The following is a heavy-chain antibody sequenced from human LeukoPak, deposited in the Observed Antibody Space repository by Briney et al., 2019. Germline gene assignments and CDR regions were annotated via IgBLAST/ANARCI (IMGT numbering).Heavy chain of an antibody. CDR3: ARGGYDFVYNYYGMDV. CDR1: GGTFSSYA. D-gene: IGHD3-3*01. Sequence: ASVKVSCKASGGTFSSYAISWVRQAPGQGLEWMGRINPNSGGTNYAQKFQGRVTMARDTSISTAYMELSRLRSDDTAVYYCARGGYDFVYNYYGMDVWGQGTTVTVSS. J-gene: IGHJ6*02. CDR2: INPNSGGT. V-gene: IGHV1-2*06.